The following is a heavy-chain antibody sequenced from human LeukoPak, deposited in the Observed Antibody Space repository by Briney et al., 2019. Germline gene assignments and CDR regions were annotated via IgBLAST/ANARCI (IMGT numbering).Heavy chain of an antibody. CDR3: ARDPSVVPAAYDAFDI. D-gene: IGHD2-2*01. CDR1: GYTFTGYY. V-gene: IGHV1-2*02. Sequence: GASVKVSCKASGYTFTGYYMHWVRQAPGQGLEWMGWINPNSGGTNYAQKFQGRVTMTRDTSISTAYMELSRLRSDDTAVYYCARDPSVVPAAYDAFDIWGQGTMVTVSS. CDR2: INPNSGGT. J-gene: IGHJ3*02.